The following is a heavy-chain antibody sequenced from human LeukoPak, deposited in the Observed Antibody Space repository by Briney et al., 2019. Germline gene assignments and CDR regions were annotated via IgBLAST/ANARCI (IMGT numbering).Heavy chain of an antibody. Sequence: ASVKVSCKASGYTFTGYYMHWVRQAPGQGLEWMGWINPNSGGTNYAQKFQGRVTMTRETSISTAYMELSRLRSDDTAVYYCARVWSRTGPRSGLGYWGQGTLVTVSS. CDR3: ARVWSRTGPRSGLGY. CDR1: GYTFTGYY. J-gene: IGHJ4*02. CDR2: INPNSGGT. D-gene: IGHD3/OR15-3a*01. V-gene: IGHV1-2*02.